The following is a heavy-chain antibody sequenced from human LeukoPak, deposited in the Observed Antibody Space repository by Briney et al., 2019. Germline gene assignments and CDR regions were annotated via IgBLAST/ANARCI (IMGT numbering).Heavy chain of an antibody. V-gene: IGHV1-46*01. CDR1: GYNFISYY. CDR3: ARGGRGSSSSSRGYYYYMDV. Sequence: ASVKVSCKASGYNFISYYMHWVRQAPGQGLEWMGIINPSGGSTSYAQKFQDRVTMTRDTSISTAYMELSRLRSDDTAVYYCARGGRGSSSSSRGYYYYMDVWGKGTTVTVSS. D-gene: IGHD6-6*01. J-gene: IGHJ6*03. CDR2: INPSGGST.